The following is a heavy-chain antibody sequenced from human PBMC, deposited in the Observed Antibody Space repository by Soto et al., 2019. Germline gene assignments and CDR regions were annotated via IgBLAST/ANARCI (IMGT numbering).Heavy chain of an antibody. J-gene: IGHJ4*02. CDR3: ARDLLEGDYFDY. Sequence: SETLSLTCANSGGSTSSSNWWSWVRQPPGKGLEWIGEIYHSGSTNYNPSLKSRVTISVDKSKNQFSLKLSSVTAADTAVYYCARDLLEGDYFDYWGQGTLVT. V-gene: IGHV4-4*02. CDR2: IYHSGST. D-gene: IGHD2-15*01. CDR1: GGSTSSSNW.